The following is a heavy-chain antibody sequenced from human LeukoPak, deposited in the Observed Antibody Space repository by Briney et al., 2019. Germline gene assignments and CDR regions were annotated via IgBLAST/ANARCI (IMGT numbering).Heavy chain of an antibody. CDR3: ARDVYSSGWYPYNWFDP. J-gene: IGHJ5*02. D-gene: IGHD6-19*01. V-gene: IGHV3-11*04. CDR1: GYSISSGYY. Sequence: LSLTCTVSGYSISSGYYRGWVRQPPGKGLEWVSYISSSGSTIYYADSVKGRFTISRDNAKNSLYLQMNSLRAEDTAVYYCARDVYSSGWYPYNWFDPWGQGTLVTVSS. CDR2: ISSSGSTI.